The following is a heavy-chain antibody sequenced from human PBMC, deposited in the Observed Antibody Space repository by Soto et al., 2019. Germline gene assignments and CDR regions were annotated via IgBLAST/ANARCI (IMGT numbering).Heavy chain of an antibody. CDR3: AKGWFGIGRNWFDP. J-gene: IGHJ5*02. Sequence: GGSLRLSCAASGFTFSSYAMSWVRQAPGKGLEWVSAISGSGGSTYYADSVKGRFTISRDNSKNTLYLQMNSLRAEDTAVYYWAKGWFGIGRNWFDPWGQGTLVTVSS. D-gene: IGHD3-10*01. V-gene: IGHV3-23*01. CDR1: GFTFSSYA. CDR2: ISGSGGST.